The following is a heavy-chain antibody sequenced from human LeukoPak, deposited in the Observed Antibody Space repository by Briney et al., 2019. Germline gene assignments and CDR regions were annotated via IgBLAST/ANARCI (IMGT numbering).Heavy chain of an antibody. J-gene: IGHJ6*03. CDR1: GGSISSGGYS. Sequence: SETLSLTCAVSGGSISSGGYSWSWIRQPPGKGLEWIGYIYYSGSTNYNPSLKSRITISVDTSKNQFSLKLSSVTAADTAVYYCARMTGWSYYYYNMDVWGKGTTVTVSS. CDR2: IYYSGST. V-gene: IGHV4-61*08. D-gene: IGHD6-19*01. CDR3: ARMTGWSYYYYNMDV.